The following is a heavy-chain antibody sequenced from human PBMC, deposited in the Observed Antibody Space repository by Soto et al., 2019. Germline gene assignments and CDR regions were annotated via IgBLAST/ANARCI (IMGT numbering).Heavy chain of an antibody. CDR1: GGAFSGYY. J-gene: IGHJ4*02. D-gene: IGHD3-10*01. CDR2: INHSGST. Sequence: QVQVKQWGAGLLKPSETLSLTCAVYGGAFSGYYWSWIRQPPGRGLEWNGEINHSGSTNYNPSLKSGVTISVDTSKNQFSLKLSSVTAADTAVYYCARAQSIRGVIIVPYYFDYWGQGTLVTVSS. CDR3: ARAQSIRGVIIVPYYFDY. V-gene: IGHV4-34*01.